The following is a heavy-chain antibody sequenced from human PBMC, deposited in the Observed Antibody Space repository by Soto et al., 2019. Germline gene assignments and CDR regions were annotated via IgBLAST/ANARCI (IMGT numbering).Heavy chain of an antibody. J-gene: IGHJ6*02. Sequence: SVKVSCKASGGTFSSYTISWVRQAPGQGLEWMGRIIPILGIANYAQKFQGRVTITADKSTSTAYMELCSLRSEVTAVYYCARDLIDSSSWYVPDASGQETTATVAS. V-gene: IGHV1-69*04. CDR2: IIPILGIA. CDR1: GGTFSSYT. D-gene: IGHD6-13*01. CDR3: ARDLIDSSSWYVPDA.